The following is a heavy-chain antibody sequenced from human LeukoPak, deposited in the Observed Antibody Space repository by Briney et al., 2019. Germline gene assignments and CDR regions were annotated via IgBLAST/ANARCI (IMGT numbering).Heavy chain of an antibody. CDR3: ARGGQNFDFWRFDY. Sequence: GGSLRLSCAGSGFTFNDHAMSWVRQAPGKGLEWVSSISGSGGSTYYADYVKGRPTISRDNSKNVVYFEMHSLRGEDTAVYFCARGGQNFDFWRFDYWGQGTLVVVSS. D-gene: IGHD3-3*01. CDR2: ISGSGGST. CDR1: GFTFNDHA. V-gene: IGHV3-23*01. J-gene: IGHJ4*02.